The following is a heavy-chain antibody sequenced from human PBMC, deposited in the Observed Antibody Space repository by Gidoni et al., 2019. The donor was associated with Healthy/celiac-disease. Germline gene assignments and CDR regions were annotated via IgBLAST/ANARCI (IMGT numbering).Heavy chain of an antibody. J-gene: IGHJ4*02. V-gene: IGHV3-74*01. CDR1: GFPLSSYW. CDR3: ARCYYDSSGYSPDY. CDR2: INSDGSST. D-gene: IGHD3-22*01. Sequence: EVQPVEAGGGFVPPGGALVLPWSAPGFPLSSYWMHWVRQAPGKGLVWVSRINSDGSSTSYADSVKGRFTISRDNAKNTLYLQMNSLRAEDTAVYYCARCYYDSSGYSPDYWGQGTLVTVSS.